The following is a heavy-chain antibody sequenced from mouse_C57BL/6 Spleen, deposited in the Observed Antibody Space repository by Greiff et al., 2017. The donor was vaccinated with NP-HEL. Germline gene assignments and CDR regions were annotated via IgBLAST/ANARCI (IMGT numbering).Heavy chain of an antibody. CDR1: GFTFSSYA. V-gene: IGHV5-9-1*02. D-gene: IGHD1-1*01. CDR2: ISSGGDYI. CDR3: TRVYYGSSYRYFDY. J-gene: IGHJ2*01. Sequence: EVQVVESGEGLVKPGGSLKLSCAASGFTFSSYAMSWVRQTPEKRLEWVAYISSGGDYIYYADTVKGRFTISRDNARNTLYLQMSSLKSEDTAMYYCTRVYYGSSYRYFDYWGQGTTLTVSS.